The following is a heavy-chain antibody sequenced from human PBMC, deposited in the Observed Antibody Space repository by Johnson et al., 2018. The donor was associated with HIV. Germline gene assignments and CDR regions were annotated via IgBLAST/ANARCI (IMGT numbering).Heavy chain of an antibody. CDR1: GFTFSAYY. Sequence: QMLLVESGGGLVKPGGSLRLSCAASGFTFSAYYMSWIRQAPGKGLEWVAVISYDGSNQYYADSVKGRFTISRDNSKNTLYLQMKSLRAEDMAVYYCARVQLNLGNLLWFGELNTPRAFDIWGQGTMVTVSS. J-gene: IGHJ3*02. CDR2: ISYDGSNQ. V-gene: IGHV3-30-3*01. D-gene: IGHD3-10*01. CDR3: ARVQLNLGNLLWFGELNTPRAFDI.